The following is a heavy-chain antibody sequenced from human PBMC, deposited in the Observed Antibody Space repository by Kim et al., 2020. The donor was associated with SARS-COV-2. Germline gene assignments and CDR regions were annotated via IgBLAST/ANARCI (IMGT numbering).Heavy chain of an antibody. CDR3: ARQGFVGPAAAYFDY. D-gene: IGHD2-2*01. CDR2: IYYSGST. J-gene: IGHJ4*02. Sequence: SETLSLTCKVSGGSISNYYWSWIRQPPGKGLEWIGYIYYSGSTDYNPSLTSRVTISVDTSKNHFSLKLSSVTAADTAVYYCARQGFVGPAAAYFDYWGQGTLVSVSS. CDR1: GGSISNYY. V-gene: IGHV4-59*08.